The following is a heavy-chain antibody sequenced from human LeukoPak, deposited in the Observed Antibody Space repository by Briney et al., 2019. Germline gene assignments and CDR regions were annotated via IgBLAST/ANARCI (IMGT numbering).Heavy chain of an antibody. Sequence: GGSLRLSCAASGFTFSTYAMSWVRHAPGKGLEWVSAISGSGDSTHYAGSVKGRFTISRDNSKNTPYLQMNSLRAEDSAVYYCAKDSTVTAPNWFDPWGQGTLVTVSS. V-gene: IGHV3-23*01. CDR3: AKDSTVTAPNWFDP. D-gene: IGHD4-11*01. CDR2: ISGSGDST. J-gene: IGHJ5*02. CDR1: GFTFSTYA.